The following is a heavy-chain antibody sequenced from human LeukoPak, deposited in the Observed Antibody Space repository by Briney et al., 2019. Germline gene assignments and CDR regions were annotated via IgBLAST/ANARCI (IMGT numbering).Heavy chain of an antibody. CDR2: INHSGST. CDR3: ARGGGRSYWFDP. Sequence: KPSETLSLTCAVYGGSFSGYYWSWIRQPPGKGLEWIGEINHSGSTNYNPSLKSRVTISVDTSKNQFSLNLSSVTAADTAMYYCARGGGRSYWFDPWGQGTLVTVSS. D-gene: IGHD3-3*01. V-gene: IGHV4-34*01. J-gene: IGHJ5*02. CDR1: GGSFSGYY.